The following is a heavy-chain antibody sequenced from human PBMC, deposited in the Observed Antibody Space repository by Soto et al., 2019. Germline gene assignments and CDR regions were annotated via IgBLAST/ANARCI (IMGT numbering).Heavy chain of an antibody. CDR2: ISGYNGNT. Sequence: QVQLVQSGAEVKKPGASVKVSCKASGYTFTSYGICWVRQAPGQGLEWMGWISGYNGNTNYAQNLRGRVTMTTDTSTSTVYMELRSLRSEDTAVYYCARQCSSTRCLDLWGRCTMVIVSS. V-gene: IGHV1-18*01. CDR1: GYTFTSYG. D-gene: IGHD2-2*01. CDR3: ARQCSSTRCLDL. J-gene: IGHJ2*01.